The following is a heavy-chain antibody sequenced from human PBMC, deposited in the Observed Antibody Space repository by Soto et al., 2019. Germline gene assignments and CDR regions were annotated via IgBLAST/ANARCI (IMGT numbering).Heavy chain of an antibody. CDR3: ARQIYDSDTGPNFQYYFDS. CDR1: GNSFSSYW. V-gene: IGHV5-10-1*01. J-gene: IGHJ4*02. Sequence: PGESLKISGKGSGNSFSSYWITWVRQKPGKGLEWMGRIDPSDSQTYYSPSFRGHVTISVTKSITTVFLQWSSLRASDTAMYYCARQIYDSDTGPNFQYYFDSWGQGTPVTVSS. CDR2: IDPSDSQT. D-gene: IGHD3-22*01.